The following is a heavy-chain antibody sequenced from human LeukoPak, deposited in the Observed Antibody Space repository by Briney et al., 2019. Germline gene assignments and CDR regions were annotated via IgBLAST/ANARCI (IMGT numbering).Heavy chain of an antibody. CDR3: ATQFWWAAVAGKVLDY. V-gene: IGHV3-11*06. J-gene: IGHJ4*02. CDR2: ISSSSSYT. CDR1: GFTFSDYY. D-gene: IGHD6-19*01. Sequence: GGSLRLSCAASGFTFSDYYMSWIRQAPGKGLEWVSYISSSSSYTNYADSVKGRFTISRDNAKNSLYLQMSSLRAEDTAVYYCATQFWWAAVAGKVLDYWGQGTLVTVSS.